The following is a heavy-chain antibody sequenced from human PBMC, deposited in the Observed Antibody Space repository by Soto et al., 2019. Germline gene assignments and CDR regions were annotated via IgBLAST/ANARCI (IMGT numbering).Heavy chain of an antibody. Sequence: EVQLLESGGDFKQPGGSLRLSCEGSGFNFSNYALNWVRQAPGKRREWVSVISGNSGTTYYAASVTGRFTISRDNSNKKLYLQMNSLRAEDSAVYYCAKGQSITVFGDMAPFDSWGQGTMFTVSS. D-gene: IGHD3-3*01. J-gene: IGHJ4*02. CDR3: AKGQSITVFGDMAPFDS. V-gene: IGHV3-23*01. CDR2: ISGNSGTT. CDR1: GFNFSNYA.